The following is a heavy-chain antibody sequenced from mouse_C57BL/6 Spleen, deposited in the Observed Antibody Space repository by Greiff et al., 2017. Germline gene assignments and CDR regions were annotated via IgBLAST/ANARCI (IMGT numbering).Heavy chain of an antibody. D-gene: IGHD1-1*01. Sequence: VHLVESGAELVRPGASVTLSCKASGYTFTDYEMHWVKQTPVHGLEWIGAIDPETGGTAYNQKFKGKAILTADKSSSTAYMELRSLTSEDSAVYYCTRYFYGSSFPFAYWGQGTLVTVSA. CDR1: GYTFTDYE. CDR3: TRYFYGSSFPFAY. V-gene: IGHV1-15*01. J-gene: IGHJ3*01. CDR2: IDPETGGT.